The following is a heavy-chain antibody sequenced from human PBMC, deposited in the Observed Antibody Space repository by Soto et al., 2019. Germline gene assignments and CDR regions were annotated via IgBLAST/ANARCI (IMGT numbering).Heavy chain of an antibody. CDR3: VKDREYYYDSSGYQDY. CDR2: ISSNGGST. V-gene: IGHV3-64D*06. CDR1: GFTFSSYA. J-gene: IGHJ4*02. Sequence: PGGSLRLSCSASGFTFSSYAMHWVRQAPGKGLEYVSAISSNGGSTYYADSVKGRFTISRDNSKNTLYLQMSSLRAEDTAVYYCVKDREYYYDSSGYQDYWGQGTLVTVSS. D-gene: IGHD3-22*01.